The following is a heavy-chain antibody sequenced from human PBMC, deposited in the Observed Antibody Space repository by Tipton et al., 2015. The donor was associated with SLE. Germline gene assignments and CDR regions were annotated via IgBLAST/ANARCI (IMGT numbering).Heavy chain of an antibody. Sequence: SLRLSCAASGFTFSSYAMSWVRPAPGKGLEWVSSIRNSGDTTYYADSVTGRFTISRDNSKNTLYLQMNSLRAEDTALYYCAKAGLNYCGDYWGQGTLVAVSS. CDR1: GFTFSSYA. CDR2: IRNSGDTT. J-gene: IGHJ4*02. D-gene: IGHD3-10*01. V-gene: IGHV3-23*01. CDR3: AKAGLNYCGDY.